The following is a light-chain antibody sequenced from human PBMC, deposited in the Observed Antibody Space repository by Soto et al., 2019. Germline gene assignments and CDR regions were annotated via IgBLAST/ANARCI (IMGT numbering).Light chain of an antibody. CDR1: QSISSY. J-gene: IGKJ4*01. Sequence: DIQMTQSPSSLSASVGDRVTITCRASQSISSYLNWYRQKPGKAPKVLIYAASSLQSGVPSRFSGRGSGTDFTLTISSLQPEDFATYYCQQSYSTPLTFGGGTKVDIK. CDR2: AAS. CDR3: QQSYSTPLT. V-gene: IGKV1-39*01.